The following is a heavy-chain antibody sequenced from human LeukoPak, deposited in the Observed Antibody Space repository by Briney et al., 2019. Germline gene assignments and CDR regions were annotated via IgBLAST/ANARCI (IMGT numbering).Heavy chain of an antibody. V-gene: IGHV5-51*01. CDR1: GYSFSSYW. CDR3: ARRCSGNCHSFDY. CDR2: IYPGDSDT. D-gene: IGHD2-21*02. Sequence: PGESLKISCKGSGYSFSSYWIGWVRQMPGKGPEWMGVIYPGDSDTRYSPSFQGQVTISADKSISTAYLQWSSLKASDSAMYYCARRCSGNCHSFDYWGQGSLVTVSS. J-gene: IGHJ4*02.